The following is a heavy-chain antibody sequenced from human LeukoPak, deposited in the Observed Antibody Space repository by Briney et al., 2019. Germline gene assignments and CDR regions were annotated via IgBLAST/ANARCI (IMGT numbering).Heavy chain of an antibody. D-gene: IGHD3-16*01. CDR3: SRGGQGAVDY. J-gene: IGHJ4*02. CDR2: INNDGGVT. CDR1: GFTFSSHW. Sequence: GGSLRLSCAASGFTFSSHWMHWVRQAPGKGLVWASFINNDGGVTGYADSVKGRFTISRDNAKNTLYLQMNSLRAEDTAMYYCSRGGQGAVDYWGQGALVTVSS. V-gene: IGHV3-74*01.